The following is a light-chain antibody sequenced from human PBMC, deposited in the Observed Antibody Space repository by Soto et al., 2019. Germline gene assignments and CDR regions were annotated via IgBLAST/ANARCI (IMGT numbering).Light chain of an antibody. CDR3: QQYGDLPPT. CDR2: GAS. J-gene: IGKJ1*01. V-gene: IGKV3-20*01. Sequence: EIVLTQSPATLSLSPGDRATLSCRASQSVTYDQLAWYRQTPGQAPRLLIYGASSRAAGIPDRFSGSGSGTDFTLTISRLEPEDFVVYHCQQYGDLPPTFGQGTKVDIK. CDR1: QSVTYDQ.